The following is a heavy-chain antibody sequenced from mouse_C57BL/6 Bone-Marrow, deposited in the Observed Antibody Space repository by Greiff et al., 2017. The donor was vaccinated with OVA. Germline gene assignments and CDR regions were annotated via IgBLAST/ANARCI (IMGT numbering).Heavy chain of an antibody. Sequence: VQLQQPGAELVMPGASVKLSCKASGYTFTSYWMHWVKQRPGQGLEWIGEIDPSDSYTNYTQKFKGKSTLTVDKSSSTAYMQLSSLTSEDSAVYYGASYSNYDGGGYYYAMDYWGQGTSVTVSS. CDR3: ASYSNYDGGGYYYAMDY. D-gene: IGHD2-5*01. J-gene: IGHJ4*01. CDR2: IDPSDSYT. CDR1: GYTFTSYW. V-gene: IGHV1-69*01.